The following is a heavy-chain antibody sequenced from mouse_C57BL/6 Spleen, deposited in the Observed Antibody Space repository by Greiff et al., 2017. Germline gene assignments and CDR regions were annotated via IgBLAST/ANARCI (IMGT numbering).Heavy chain of an antibody. CDR1: GYTFTTYP. CDR3: ARRNGYYPLYYAMDY. V-gene: IGHV1-47*01. CDR2: FHPYNDDT. Sequence: VQLQESGAELVKPGASVKMSCKASGYTFTTYPIEWMKQNHGKSLEWIGNFHPYNDDTKYNEKFKGQATLTVEKPSSTVYLELSRLTSGHSAVYCGARRNGYYPLYYAMDYWGQGTSVTVAS. J-gene: IGHJ4*01. D-gene: IGHD2-3*01.